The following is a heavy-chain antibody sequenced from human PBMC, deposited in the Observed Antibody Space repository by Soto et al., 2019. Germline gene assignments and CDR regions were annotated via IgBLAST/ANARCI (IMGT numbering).Heavy chain of an antibody. D-gene: IGHD2-2*01. CDR1: GFTFSTYS. V-gene: IGHV3-21*01. CDR2: ISSSSSYI. CDR3: ARARTVQPGRGFCSSNTCCSDF. Sequence: EVQLVESGGGLVKPGGSLRLSCAASGFTFSTYSMHWVRQAPGKGLEWVSSISSSSSYIFYADSVKGRFTISRDNAKNSVYLQMNSLRADDTAVYYCARARTVQPGRGFCSSNTCCSDFWGQGTLVTVSP. J-gene: IGHJ4*02.